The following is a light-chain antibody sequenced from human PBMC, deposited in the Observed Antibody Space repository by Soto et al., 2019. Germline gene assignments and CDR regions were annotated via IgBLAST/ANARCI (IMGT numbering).Light chain of an antibody. CDR2: DAS. CDR3: QQRSNPLT. Sequence: EIVFTQSPSTVTLSPGDRATLSCRASQSVRSSLAWYQQKPGQAPRLLIYDASKRATGIPARFSGSASGTEFTLTISSLQSEDFAVYYCQQRSNPLTFGGGTKV. V-gene: IGKV3-11*01. CDR1: QSVRSS. J-gene: IGKJ4*01.